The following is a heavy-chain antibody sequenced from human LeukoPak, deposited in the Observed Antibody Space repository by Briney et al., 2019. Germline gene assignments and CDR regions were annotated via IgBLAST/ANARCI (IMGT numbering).Heavy chain of an antibody. CDR1: GFTFSRYW. CDR3: ARASRGNWFDP. CDR2: IGDDGSTT. J-gene: IGHJ5*02. Sequence: PGGSLRLSCAASGFTFSRYWMHWVRQAPRKGLVWVSRIGDDGSTTAYADSVKGRFTISRDNAKNTLYLQMNSLRAEDTAVYYCARASRGNWFDPWGQGTLATVSS. V-gene: IGHV3-74*01. D-gene: IGHD3-10*01.